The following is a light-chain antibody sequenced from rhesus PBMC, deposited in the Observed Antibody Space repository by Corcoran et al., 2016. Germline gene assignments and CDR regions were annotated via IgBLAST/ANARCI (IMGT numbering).Light chain of an antibody. CDR1: QSVSSN. Sequence: EIVMTQSPATLSLSPGERATLSCRASQSVSSNLAWYQQNPGQAPRLLSYDASNRATGIPDRFRGSGSGTDFPLTISSLEPEDVGVYYCQQESNGPQLTFGGGTKVEIK. V-gene: IGKV3-35*01. J-gene: IGKJ4*01. CDR3: QQESNGPQLT. CDR2: DAS.